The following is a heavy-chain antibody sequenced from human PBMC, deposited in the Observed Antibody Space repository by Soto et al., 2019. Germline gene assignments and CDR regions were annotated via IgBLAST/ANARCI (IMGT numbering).Heavy chain of an antibody. D-gene: IGHD4-4*01. CDR1: EFTLSNYS. Sequence: EEQLVESGGGLVKPGGSLRLSCVASEFTLSNYSMNWVRQAPGKGLEWVSLISSSSNYIYYADSVKGRFTISRDNAKNSLYLQMNSLRAEDTAVYYCASAYSNYVLPDYWGQGTLVTVPS. CDR3: ASAYSNYVLPDY. J-gene: IGHJ4*02. V-gene: IGHV3-21*01. CDR2: ISSSSNYI.